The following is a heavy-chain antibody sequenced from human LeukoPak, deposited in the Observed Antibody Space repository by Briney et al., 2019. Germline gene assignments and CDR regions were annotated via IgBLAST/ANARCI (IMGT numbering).Heavy chain of an antibody. CDR3: AKSGSYSLSYFDY. V-gene: IGHV3-23*01. Sequence: GGSLRLSCAASGFTFSSYAMSWVRQAPGKGLEWVSAISGSGGSTYYADSVKGRLTTSRDNSKNTLYLQMNSLRAEDTAVYYCAKSGSYSLSYFDYWGQGTLVTVSS. J-gene: IGHJ4*02. CDR1: GFTFSSYA. CDR2: ISGSGGST. D-gene: IGHD1-26*01.